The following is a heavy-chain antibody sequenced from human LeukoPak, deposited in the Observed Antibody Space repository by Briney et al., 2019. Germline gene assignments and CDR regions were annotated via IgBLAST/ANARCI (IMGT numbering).Heavy chain of an antibody. CDR2: INPNSGVT. CDR3: ARVGYCSSTSCWYYFDY. Sequence: ASVKVSCKSSGYTFTDYYIHWVRLAPGQGLEWMGWINPNSGVTHYAQKFQGRVTMTRDTSLSTAYMEVSRLRSEDTAVYYCARVGYCSSTSCWYYFDYWGQGTLVTVSS. J-gene: IGHJ4*02. V-gene: IGHV1-2*02. CDR1: GYTFTDYY. D-gene: IGHD2-2*01.